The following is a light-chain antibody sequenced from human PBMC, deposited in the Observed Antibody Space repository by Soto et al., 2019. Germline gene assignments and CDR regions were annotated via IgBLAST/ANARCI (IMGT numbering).Light chain of an antibody. CDR3: SSYTSTMTNV. J-gene: IGLJ1*01. CDR1: SSDVGGFNS. Sequence: QSALTQPASVSGSPGQSITISCTGTSSDVGGFNSVSWYQLRPGTAPKLILYDVVDRPSGVSYRFSGSKSGNTPSLTISGLQAADEDDYFCSSYTSTMTNVFGSGTKLTVL. V-gene: IGLV2-14*03. CDR2: DVV.